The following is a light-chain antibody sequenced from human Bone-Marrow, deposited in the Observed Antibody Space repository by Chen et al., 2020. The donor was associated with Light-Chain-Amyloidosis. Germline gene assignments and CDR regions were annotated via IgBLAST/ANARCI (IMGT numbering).Light chain of an antibody. CDR1: QTISSNY. J-gene: IGKJ4*01. CDR2: GSS. CDR3: QQYGTSPLT. V-gene: IGKV3-20*01. Sequence: EIVLTQSPGTLSLSPGEGANLSCRASQTISSNYLTWYQQKFGQAPRLLIYGSSIRATGIPDRFTGSGSETDFTLTINRLEPEDFAMYYCQQYGTSPLTFGGGTKVEIK.